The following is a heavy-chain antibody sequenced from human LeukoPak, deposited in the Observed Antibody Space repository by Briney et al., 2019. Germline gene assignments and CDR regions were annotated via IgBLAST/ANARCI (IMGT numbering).Heavy chain of an antibody. CDR3: ARGDPGSYYFDY. J-gene: IGHJ4*02. Sequence: PGGSLRLSCAASGFTFSSYGMHWVRQAPGKGLEWVAVIWYDGSNKYYADSVKGRFTTSRDNSKNTLYLQMNSLRAEDTAVYYCARGDPGSYYFDYWGQGTLVTVSS. CDR1: GFTFSSYG. CDR2: IWYDGSNK. D-gene: IGHD1-26*01. V-gene: IGHV3-33*01.